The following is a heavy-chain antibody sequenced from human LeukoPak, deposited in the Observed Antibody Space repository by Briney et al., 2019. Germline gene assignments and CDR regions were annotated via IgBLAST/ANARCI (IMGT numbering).Heavy chain of an antibody. Sequence: ASVKVSCKASGYTFTGYCMHWVRQAPGQGLEWMGWINPNSGGTNYAQKFQGRVTMTRDTSISTAYMELSRLRSDDTAVYYCARVRVRNYYDSTRDAFDIWGQGTMVTVSS. CDR3: ARVRVRNYYDSTRDAFDI. D-gene: IGHD3-22*01. V-gene: IGHV1-2*02. CDR1: GYTFTGYC. J-gene: IGHJ3*02. CDR2: INPNSGGT.